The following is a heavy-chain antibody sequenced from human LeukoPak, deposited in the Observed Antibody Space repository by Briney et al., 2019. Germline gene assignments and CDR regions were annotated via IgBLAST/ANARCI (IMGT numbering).Heavy chain of an antibody. CDR2: INSDGSST. CDR3: ARDRPYYYDSSGPNFDY. Sequence: GGSLRLSCAASGFTFSSYTMNWVRQAPGKGLVWVSRINSDGSSTSYADSVKGRFTISRDNAKNTLYLQMNSLRAEDTAVYYCARDRPYYYDSSGPNFDYWGQGTLVTVSS. J-gene: IGHJ4*02. V-gene: IGHV3-74*01. D-gene: IGHD3-22*01. CDR1: GFTFSSYT.